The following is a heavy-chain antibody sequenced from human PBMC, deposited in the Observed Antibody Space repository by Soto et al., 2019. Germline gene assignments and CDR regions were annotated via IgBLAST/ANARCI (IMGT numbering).Heavy chain of an antibody. V-gene: IGHV4-30-2*01. CDR2: IYHSGST. CDR1: GGSISSGGYS. J-gene: IGHJ6*02. D-gene: IGHD2-2*01. Sequence: PSETLSLTCAVSGGSISSGGYSWSWIRQPPGKGLEWIGYIYHSGSTYYNPSLKSRVTISVDRSKNQSSLKLSSVTAADTAVYYCARLHGYCISSSCHGHYAMDVWGQGTTVTVSS. CDR3: ARLHGYCISSSCHGHYAMDV.